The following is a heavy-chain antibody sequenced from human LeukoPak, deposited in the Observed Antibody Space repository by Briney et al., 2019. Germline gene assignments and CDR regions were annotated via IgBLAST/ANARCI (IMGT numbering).Heavy chain of an antibody. CDR2: TWYDGSDN. J-gene: IGHJ4*02. D-gene: IGHD2-21*02. CDR3: ARSRVVTPLDY. CDR1: GFTFGTYG. V-gene: IGHV3-33*01. Sequence: GRSLRLSCAASGFTFGTYGMHWVRQAPGKGLEWVAVTWYDGSDNYYAASVRGRFTISRDNSKSTVYLQMNSLRVEDTAVYYCARSRVVTPLDYWGRGTLVTVSS.